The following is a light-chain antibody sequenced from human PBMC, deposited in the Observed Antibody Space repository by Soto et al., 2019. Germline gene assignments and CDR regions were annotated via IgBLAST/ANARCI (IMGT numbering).Light chain of an antibody. J-gene: IGKJ2*01. CDR1: QSVSSSY. CDR2: GAS. Sequence: EIVLTQSPGTLSLSPRERATLSCRASQSVSSSYLAWYQQKPGQAPRLLIYGASSRATGIPDRFSGSGSGTDFTLTISRLEPEDFAVYYCQQYGSHGYTFGQGTKLEIK. CDR3: QQYGSHGYT. V-gene: IGKV3-20*01.